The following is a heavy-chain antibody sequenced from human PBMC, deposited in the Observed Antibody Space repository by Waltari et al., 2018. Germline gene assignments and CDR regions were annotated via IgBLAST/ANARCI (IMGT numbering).Heavy chain of an antibody. J-gene: IGHJ3*02. Sequence: QVQLVQSGAEVKKPGASVKVSCKASGYTFTGYYMHWVRQAPGQGLERMGWINPNSGGTNYAQKFQGRVTMTRDTSISTAYMELSRLRSDDTAVDYCARDIVVVAAPGAFDIWGQGTMVTVSS. V-gene: IGHV1-2*02. CDR2: INPNSGGT. CDR3: ARDIVVVAAPGAFDI. CDR1: GYTFTGYY. D-gene: IGHD2-15*01.